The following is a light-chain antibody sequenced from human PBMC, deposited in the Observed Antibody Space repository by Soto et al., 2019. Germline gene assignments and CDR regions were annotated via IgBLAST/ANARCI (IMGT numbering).Light chain of an antibody. CDR1: SGDIGSYNR. CDR2: EVT. Sequence: QSVLTQPASVSGSPGQSITISCTGTSGDIGSYNRVSWYQQHPGKAPKLIIYEVTDRPSGVSNRFSGSKSGNTASLTISGLQAEDEAEYYCSSYTKINTRDRVFGNGTKVTVL. V-gene: IGLV2-14*01. J-gene: IGLJ1*01. CDR3: SSYTKINTRDRV.